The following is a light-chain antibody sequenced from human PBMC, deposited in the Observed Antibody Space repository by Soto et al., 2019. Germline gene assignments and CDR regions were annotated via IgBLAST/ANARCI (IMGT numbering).Light chain of an antibody. CDR2: IDN. CDR3: ATGDDSLNVG. J-gene: IGLJ2*01. V-gene: IGLV1-44*01. Sequence: QSVLTQSPSASGTPGQRVSISCSGGTSNIGTHTVNWYQHVPGTAPKLLSDIDNQRHSAVPGRFSGSKSGTSASLASSGLLSEDEADYYCATGDDSLNVGFGGGTKLTVL. CDR1: TSNIGTHT.